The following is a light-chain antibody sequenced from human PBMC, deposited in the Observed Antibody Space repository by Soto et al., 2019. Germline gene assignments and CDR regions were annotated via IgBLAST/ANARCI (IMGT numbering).Light chain of an antibody. CDR2: AVS. J-gene: IGLJ1*01. CDR3: CSYTVSGIYV. Sequence: QPASVSGSPGQSITISCTGTSSDVGGYNYVSWYQQHPGKAPKLMIYAVSNRPSGVSNRFSGSKSGNTATLTISGLQAEDEADYYCCSYTVSGIYVFGTGTKLTVL. CDR1: SSDVGGYNY. V-gene: IGLV2-14*01.